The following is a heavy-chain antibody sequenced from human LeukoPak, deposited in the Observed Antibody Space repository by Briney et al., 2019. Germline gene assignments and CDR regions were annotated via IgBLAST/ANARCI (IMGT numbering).Heavy chain of an antibody. Sequence: SETLSLTCTVSGGSISSYYWSWIRQPPGKGLEWIGYIYYSGSTNYNPSLKSRVTISVDTSKNQFSLKLSSVTAADTAVYYCVRQLGYYFDYWGQGTLVTVSS. D-gene: IGHD1-1*01. J-gene: IGHJ4*02. V-gene: IGHV4-59*01. CDR2: IYYSGST. CDR3: VRQLGYYFDY. CDR1: GGSISSYY.